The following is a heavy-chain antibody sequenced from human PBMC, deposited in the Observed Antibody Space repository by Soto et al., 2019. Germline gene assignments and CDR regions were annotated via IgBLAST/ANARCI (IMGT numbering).Heavy chain of an antibody. CDR2: MNPNSGNT. J-gene: IGHJ4*02. D-gene: IGHD6-6*01. Sequence: GASVKVSCKASGYTFTSYDINWVRQATGQGLEWMGWMNPNSGNTGYAQKFQGRVTMTRNTSISTAYMELSSLRSEDTAVYYCARSFPGGSSEAARDLYALWGRGTLVTVSS. CDR1: GYTFTSYD. V-gene: IGHV1-8*01. CDR3: ARSFPGGSSEAARDLYAL.